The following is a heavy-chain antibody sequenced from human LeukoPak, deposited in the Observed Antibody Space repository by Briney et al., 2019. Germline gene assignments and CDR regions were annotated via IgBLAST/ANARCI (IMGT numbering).Heavy chain of an antibody. CDR2: ASYSGST. CDR3: ARDSFYSGSDY. D-gene: IGHD1-26*01. CDR1: GGSVSSGGSVSSGRYY. J-gene: IGHJ4*02. V-gene: IGHV4-61*01. Sequence: PSETLSLTCTVSGGSVSSGGSVSSGRYYWSWIRQPPGKGLEWIGYASYSGSTNYNPSLHSRVTISIDTSKNQFSLKLSSVTAADTAVYFCARDSFYSGSDYWGQGTLVTVSS.